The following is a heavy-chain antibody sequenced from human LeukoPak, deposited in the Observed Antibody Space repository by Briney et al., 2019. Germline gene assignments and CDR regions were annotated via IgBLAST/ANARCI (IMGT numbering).Heavy chain of an antibody. Sequence: SETLSLTCTVSGGSISSSSYYWGWIRQPPGKGLEWIGSIYYSGSTYYNPSLKSRVTISVDTSKNQFSLKLSSVTAADTAVYYCSGITTTQMGFDYWGQGTLVTVSS. J-gene: IGHJ4*02. CDR2: IYYSGST. D-gene: IGHD3-10*01. CDR1: GGSISSSSYY. V-gene: IGHV4-39*07. CDR3: SGITTTQMGFDY.